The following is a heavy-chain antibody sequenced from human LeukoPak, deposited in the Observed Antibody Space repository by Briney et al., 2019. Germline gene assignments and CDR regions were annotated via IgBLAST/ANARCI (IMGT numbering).Heavy chain of an antibody. J-gene: IGHJ6*02. CDR1: GGSISSSTYY. Sequence: SETLSLTCTVSGGSISSSTYYWVWIRQPPGKGLEWIGSIYYSGSTYYDPSLKSRATISADTSKNQFSLKLSSVTAADSAVYYCVRLPYCSSTSCQQGYYGMDVWGQGTTVTVSS. CDR2: IYYSGST. CDR3: VRLPYCSSTSCQQGYYGMDV. V-gene: IGHV4-39*01. D-gene: IGHD2-2*01.